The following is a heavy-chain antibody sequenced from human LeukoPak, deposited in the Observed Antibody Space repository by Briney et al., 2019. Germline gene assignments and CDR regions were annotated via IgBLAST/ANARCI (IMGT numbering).Heavy chain of an antibody. CDR2: ISRSSSYI. D-gene: IGHD5-18*01. CDR1: GFTFSSYS. V-gene: IGHV3-21*01. CDR3: ASYSYGDMDY. J-gene: IGHJ4*02. Sequence: AGGSLRLSCAASGFTFSSYSMNWVRQAPGKGLEWVSSISRSSSYIYYADSVKGRFTISRDNAKNSLYLQMNSLRAEDTAVYYCASYSYGDMDYWGQGTLVTVSS.